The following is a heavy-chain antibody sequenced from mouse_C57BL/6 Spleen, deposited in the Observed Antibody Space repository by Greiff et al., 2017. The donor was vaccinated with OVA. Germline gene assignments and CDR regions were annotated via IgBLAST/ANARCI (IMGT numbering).Heavy chain of an antibody. CDR3: ARHYYGSSYWYFDV. Sequence: VKVVESGAELVKPGASVKMSCKASGYTFTTYPIEWMKQNHGKSLEWIGNFHPYNDDTKYNEKFKGKATLTVEKSSSTVYLELSRLTSDDSAVYYCARHYYGSSYWYFDVWGTGTTVTVSS. V-gene: IGHV1-47*01. CDR2: FHPYNDDT. CDR1: GYTFTTYP. D-gene: IGHD1-1*01. J-gene: IGHJ1*03.